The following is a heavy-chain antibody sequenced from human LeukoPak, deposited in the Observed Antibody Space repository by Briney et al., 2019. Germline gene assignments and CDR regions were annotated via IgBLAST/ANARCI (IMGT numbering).Heavy chain of an antibody. CDR2: IYYSGST. Sequence: KSSETLSLTCTVSGYSISSGYYWGWIRQPPGKGLEWIGYIYYSGSTNYNPSLKSRVTISVDTSKNQFSLKLSSVTAADTAVYYCAIDYYDSSGYYEFWGQGTLVTVSS. D-gene: IGHD3-22*01. CDR1: GYSISSGYY. V-gene: IGHV4-38-2*02. J-gene: IGHJ4*02. CDR3: AIDYYDSSGYYEF.